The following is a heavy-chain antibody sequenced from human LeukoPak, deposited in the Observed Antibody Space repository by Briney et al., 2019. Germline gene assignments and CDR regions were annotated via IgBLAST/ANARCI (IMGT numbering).Heavy chain of an antibody. CDR3: ATCYYGSGSYYNLDYFDY. Sequence: ASVKVSCKVSGYTLTELSMHWVRQAPGKGLEWMGGFDPVDGETIYAQKFQGRVTMTEDTSTDTAYMELSSLRSEDTAVYYCATCYYGSGSYYNLDYFDYWGQGTLVTVSS. J-gene: IGHJ4*02. V-gene: IGHV1-24*01. CDR2: FDPVDGET. CDR1: GYTLTELS. D-gene: IGHD3-10*01.